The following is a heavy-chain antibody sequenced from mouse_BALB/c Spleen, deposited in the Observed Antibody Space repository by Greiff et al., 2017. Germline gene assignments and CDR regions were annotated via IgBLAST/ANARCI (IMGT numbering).Heavy chain of an antibody. Sequence: EVKLVESGGGLVQPGGSLRLSCATSGFTFTDYYMSWVRQPPGKALEWLGFIRNKANGYTTEYSASVKGRFTISRDNSQSILYLQMNTLRAEDSATYYCARPHSLTGTRDYAMDYWGQGTSVTVSS. CDR2: IRNKANGYTT. D-gene: IGHD4-1*01. CDR3: ARPHSLTGTRDYAMDY. J-gene: IGHJ4*01. CDR1: GFTFTDYY. V-gene: IGHV7-3*02.